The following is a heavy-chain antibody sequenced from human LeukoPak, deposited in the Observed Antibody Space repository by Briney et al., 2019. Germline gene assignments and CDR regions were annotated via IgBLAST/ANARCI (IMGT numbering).Heavy chain of an antibody. V-gene: IGHV4-30-4*01. D-gene: IGHD6-13*01. CDR3: AGEMAPPYSSSSNWFDP. CDR2: IYYSGST. CDR1: GGSISSGDYY. J-gene: IGHJ5*02. Sequence: SQTLSLTCTVSGGSISSGDYYWSWIRQPPGKGLEWIGYIYYSGSTYYNPSLKSRVTISVDTSKNQFSLKLSSVTAADTAVYYCAGEMAPPYSSSSNWFDPWGQGTLVTVSS.